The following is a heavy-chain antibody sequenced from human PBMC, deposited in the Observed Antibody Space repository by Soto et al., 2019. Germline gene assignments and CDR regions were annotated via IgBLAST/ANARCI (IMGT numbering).Heavy chain of an antibody. J-gene: IGHJ4*02. V-gene: IGHV1-46*01. CDR2: INPSSGST. D-gene: IGHD6-19*01. CDR3: ARELYSGGRHYIDH. Sequence: ASVKVSCKASGYTFISYNMYWVRQAPGQGLEWMGIINPSSGSTNYAQKFQGRVTLTRDTSTSTVYMELSSLRSEDTAVYHCARELYSGGRHYIDHWGQGTLVTVSS. CDR1: GYTFISYN.